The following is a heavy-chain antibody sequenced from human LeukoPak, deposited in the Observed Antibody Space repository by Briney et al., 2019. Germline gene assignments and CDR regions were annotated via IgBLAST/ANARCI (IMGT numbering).Heavy chain of an antibody. Sequence: GGSLRLSCAASGFTFSSYAMSWVRQAPGKGLEWVSAISSSGGSTYHADAVKGRFTISRDNPKNTLYLQMNSLRAEDTAVYYCAKDTRIVVVITRGFDLWGQGTLVTVSS. V-gene: IGHV3-23*01. J-gene: IGHJ5*02. CDR1: GFTFSSYA. CDR2: ISSSGGST. D-gene: IGHD3-22*01. CDR3: AKDTRIVVVITRGFDL.